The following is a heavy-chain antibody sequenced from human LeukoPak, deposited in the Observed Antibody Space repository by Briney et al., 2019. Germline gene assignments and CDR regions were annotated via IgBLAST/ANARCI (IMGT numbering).Heavy chain of an antibody. CDR2: INHSGST. Sequence: SETLSLTCTVSGYSISSGYYWSWIRQPPGKGLEWIGEINHSGSTNYNPSPKSQVTISVDTSKNQFSLKLSSVTAADTAVYYCARVVRGVIIFSRYYFDYWGQGTLVTVSS. V-gene: IGHV4-38-2*02. CDR1: GYSISSGYY. CDR3: ARVVRGVIIFSRYYFDY. D-gene: IGHD3-10*01. J-gene: IGHJ4*02.